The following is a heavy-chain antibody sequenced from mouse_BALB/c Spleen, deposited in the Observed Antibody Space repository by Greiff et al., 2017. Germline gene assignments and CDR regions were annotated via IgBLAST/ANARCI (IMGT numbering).Heavy chain of an antibody. D-gene: IGHD1-1*01. CDR3: TRDITTVGWYFDV. CDR1: GYTFTSYY. Sequence: QVRLQQPGAELVKPGASVKLSCKASGYTFTSYYMYWVKQRPGQGLEWIGGINPSNGGTNFNEKFKSKATLTVDKSSSTAYMQLSSLTSEDSAVYYCTRDITTVGWYFDVWGAGTTVTVSS. CDR2: INPSNGGT. J-gene: IGHJ1*01. V-gene: IGHV1S81*02.